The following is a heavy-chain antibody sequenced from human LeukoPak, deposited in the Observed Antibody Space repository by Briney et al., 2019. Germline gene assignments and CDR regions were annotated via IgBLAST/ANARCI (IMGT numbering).Heavy chain of an antibody. CDR1: GGSISSYY. V-gene: IGHV4-4*07. D-gene: IGHD5-18*01. CDR2: IYTSGST. Sequence: LETLSLTCTVSGGSISSYYWSWIRQPAGKGLEWIGRIYTSGSTNYNPSLKSRVTMSVDTSKNQFSLKLSSVTAADTAVYYCAREHVDTAMAYNWFDPWGQGTLVTVSS. J-gene: IGHJ5*02. CDR3: AREHVDTAMAYNWFDP.